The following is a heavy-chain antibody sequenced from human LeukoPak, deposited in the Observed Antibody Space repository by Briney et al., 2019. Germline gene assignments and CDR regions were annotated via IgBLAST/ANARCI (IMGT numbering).Heavy chain of an antibody. CDR1: GGSISSYY. Sequence: PSETLSLTCTVSGGSISSYYWSWIRQPAGKGLEWIGRIYTSGSTNYNPSLKSRVTMSVDTSKNQFSLKLSSVTAADTAVYYCARGRVVRGVILYYYYMDVWGKGTTVTVSS. D-gene: IGHD3-10*01. CDR2: IYTSGST. J-gene: IGHJ6*03. V-gene: IGHV4-4*07. CDR3: ARGRVVRGVILYYYYMDV.